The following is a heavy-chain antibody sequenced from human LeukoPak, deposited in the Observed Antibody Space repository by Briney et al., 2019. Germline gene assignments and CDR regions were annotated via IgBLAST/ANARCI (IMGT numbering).Heavy chain of an antibody. V-gene: IGHV1-18*01. CDR3: ARLGYCSGGSCYMGIYYYYYGMDV. D-gene: IGHD2-15*01. CDR1: GYTFTSYG. CDR2: ISAYNGNT. Sequence: ASEKVSCKACGYTFTSYGISWVRQAPGQGLEGMGWISAYNGNTNYAQKLQGRVTMTTDTSTSTAYMELRSLRSDDTAVYYCARLGYCSGGSCYMGIYYYYYGMDVWGQGTTVTVSS. J-gene: IGHJ6*02.